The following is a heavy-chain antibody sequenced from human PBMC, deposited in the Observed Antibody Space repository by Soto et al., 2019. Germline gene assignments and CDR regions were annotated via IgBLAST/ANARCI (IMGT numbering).Heavy chain of an antibody. CDR1: GYIFNSVG. D-gene: IGHD1-20*01. J-gene: IGHJ4*02. V-gene: IGHV1-18*04. Sequence: QLVQSGDEVKKPGASVKVSCRASGYIFNSVGISWLRQVPGQGLAWMGWVSTYSEHTKSVQKFQDRVTLTADTSTSTVHMELRSLRSADTAVYYWARDLNWNNVLGFDSWGQGTLVTVSS. CDR2: VSTYSEHT. CDR3: ARDLNWNNVLGFDS.